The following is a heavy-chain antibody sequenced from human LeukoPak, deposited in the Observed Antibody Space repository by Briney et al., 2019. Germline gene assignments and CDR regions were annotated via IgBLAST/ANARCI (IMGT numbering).Heavy chain of an antibody. V-gene: IGHV4-34*01. J-gene: IGHJ4*02. CDR3: AREFAWEPLFN. CDR2: INHSGST. Sequence: SETLSLTCAVNGGSFSGYYWSWIRQPPGKGLEWIGGINHSGSTNYNPSLKSRVTISVDTSKNQFSLRLSSMTAADTAVYYCAREFAWEPLFNWGQGTLVTVSS. D-gene: IGHD1-26*01. CDR1: GGSFSGYY.